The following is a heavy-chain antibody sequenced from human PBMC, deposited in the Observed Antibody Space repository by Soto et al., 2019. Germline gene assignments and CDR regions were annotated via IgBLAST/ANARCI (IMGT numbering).Heavy chain of an antibody. CDR2: ISAYNRNT. CDR1: GYTFTSYG. Sequence: QVQLVXSXXXXXXXGASVKVSCKASGYTFTSYGLSWVRQAPGQGLEWMGWISAYNRNTNYAQKLQGRITMTTDTSTSTAYMELRSLETDDTAVYYCARVIAAPADFDYWGQGTPVTVSS. D-gene: IGHD6-13*01. V-gene: IGHV1-18*01. J-gene: IGHJ4*02. CDR3: ARVIAAPADFDY.